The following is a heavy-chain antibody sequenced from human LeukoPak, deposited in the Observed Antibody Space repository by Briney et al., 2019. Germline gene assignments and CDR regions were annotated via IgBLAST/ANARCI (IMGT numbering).Heavy chain of an antibody. CDR2: ISSSSNYI. CDR1: GFTFSSYS. J-gene: IGHJ4*02. Sequence: GGSLRLSCAASGFTFSSYSMNWVRQAPGKGLEWVSSISSSSNYIYYADSVKGRFTISRDNAKNSLYLQMNSLRAEDTAVYYCARVGYSGYEPLDYFDYWGQGTLVTVSS. V-gene: IGHV3-21*01. CDR3: ARVGYSGYEPLDYFDY. D-gene: IGHD5-12*01.